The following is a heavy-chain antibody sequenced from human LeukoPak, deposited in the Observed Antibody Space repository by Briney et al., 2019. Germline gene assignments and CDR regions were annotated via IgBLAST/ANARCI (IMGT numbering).Heavy chain of an antibody. D-gene: IGHD1-26*01. CDR1: GFTFSSYW. CDR3: ARDKVVGPSNFDY. J-gene: IGHJ4*02. V-gene: IGHV3-7*01. Sequence: GGTLRLSCAASGFTFSSYWMSWVRQAPGKGLEWVANIKQDGSEKYYVDSVKGRFTISRDNAKNSLYLQMNSLRTEDTAVYYCARDKVVGPSNFDYWGQGTLVTVSS. CDR2: IKQDGSEK.